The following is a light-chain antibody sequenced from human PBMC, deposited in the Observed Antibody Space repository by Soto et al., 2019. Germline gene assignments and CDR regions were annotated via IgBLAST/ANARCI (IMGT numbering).Light chain of an antibody. Sequence: DIQMTQSPSSRSASVGDRVTITCWTSQTISTYLNWYQQKPGKAPKLLIYAASTLQSGGPSRFSGSGSGTDFTLTISSLQPEDFATYYCQQLKSYPLTIGGGTKVDIK. J-gene: IGKJ4*01. CDR2: AAS. CDR1: QTISTY. CDR3: QQLKSYPLT. V-gene: IGKV1-9*01.